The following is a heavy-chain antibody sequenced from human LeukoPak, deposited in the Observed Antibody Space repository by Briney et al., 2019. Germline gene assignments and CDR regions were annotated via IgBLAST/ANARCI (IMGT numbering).Heavy chain of an antibody. Sequence: GGSLRLSCAASGFTFSSYWMSWVRQAPGKGLEWVANIKQDGSEKYYVDSVKGRFTISRDNAKNSLYLQMNSLRAEDTAVYYCAKENSGSYLPYYFDYWGQGTLVTVSS. CDR3: AKENSGSYLPYYFDY. V-gene: IGHV3-7*03. J-gene: IGHJ4*02. D-gene: IGHD1-26*01. CDR1: GFTFSSYW. CDR2: IKQDGSEK.